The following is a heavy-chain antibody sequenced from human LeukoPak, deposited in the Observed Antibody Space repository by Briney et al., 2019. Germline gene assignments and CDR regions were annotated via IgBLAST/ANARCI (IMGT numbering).Heavy chain of an antibody. CDR3: ARVSGRWQRKLDY. D-gene: IGHD4-23*01. CDR2: INHSGST. J-gene: IGHJ4*02. Sequence: PSETLSLTCTVSGGSISSGGYHWSWIRQPPGKGLEWIGEINHSGSTNYNPSLKSRVTISVDTSKNQFSLKLSSVTAADTAVYYCARVSGRWQRKLDYWGQGTLVTVSS. CDR1: GGSISSGGYH. V-gene: IGHV4-39*07.